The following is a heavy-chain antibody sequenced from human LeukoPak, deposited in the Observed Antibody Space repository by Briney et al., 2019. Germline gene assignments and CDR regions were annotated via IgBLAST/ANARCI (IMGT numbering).Heavy chain of an antibody. D-gene: IGHD3-22*01. CDR3: ARNRQHTSSYYYVDI. V-gene: IGHV1-24*01. CDR1: GYTLTELS. CDR2: LDPEDGET. Sequence: GASVKVSCKVSGYTLTELSMHWVRQAPGKGLEWMGGLDPEDGETIYAQKFQGRVTMTEDTSTDTAYMELRSLRSDDTAVYYCARNRQHTSSYYYVDIWGQGTMVTVST. J-gene: IGHJ3*02.